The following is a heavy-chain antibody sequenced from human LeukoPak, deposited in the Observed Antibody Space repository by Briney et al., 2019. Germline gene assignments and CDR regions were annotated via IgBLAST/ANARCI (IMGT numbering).Heavy chain of an antibody. CDR1: GYPIRNGYH. Sequence: PSETLSLTCSVSGYPIRNGYHWGWIRQPPGKGLEWIGRIFHTGSTNYNPSLKSRVTISVDTSRNQFSLTLNSVTAADTAVYYCARGWVDEDYYYMDVWGKGTTVTISS. D-gene: IGHD5-24*01. V-gene: IGHV4-38-2*02. J-gene: IGHJ6*03. CDR3: ARGWVDEDYYYMDV. CDR2: IFHTGST.